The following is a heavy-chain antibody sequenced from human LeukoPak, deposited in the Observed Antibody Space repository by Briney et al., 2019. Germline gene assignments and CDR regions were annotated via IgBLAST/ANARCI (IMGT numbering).Heavy chain of an antibody. CDR1: GYTFTSYY. Sequence: ASVTVSCKASGYTFTSYYMHWVRQAPGQGLEWMGLINPTGGSTGYAQKFQGRVTMTRDMSTSTDYMELSSLRSDDTAVYYCARVAYCGGDCYSRFDYWGQGTLVTVSS. J-gene: IGHJ4*02. V-gene: IGHV1-46*01. D-gene: IGHD2-21*02. CDR2: INPTGGST. CDR3: ARVAYCGGDCYSRFDY.